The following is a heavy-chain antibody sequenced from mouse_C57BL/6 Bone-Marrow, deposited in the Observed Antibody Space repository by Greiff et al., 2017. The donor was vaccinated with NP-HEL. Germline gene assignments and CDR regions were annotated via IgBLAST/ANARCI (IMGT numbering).Heavy chain of an antibody. Sequence: QVQLQQPGAELVKPGASVKLSCKASGYTFTSYWMQWVKQRPGQGLEWIGEIDPSDSYTNYNQKFKGKATLTVDTSSSTAYMQLSSLTSEDSAVYYCARSLITTVVATRLGAMDYWGQGTSVTVSS. J-gene: IGHJ4*01. V-gene: IGHV1-50*01. CDR2: IDPSDSYT. CDR1: GYTFTSYW. D-gene: IGHD1-1*01. CDR3: ARSLITTVVATRLGAMDY.